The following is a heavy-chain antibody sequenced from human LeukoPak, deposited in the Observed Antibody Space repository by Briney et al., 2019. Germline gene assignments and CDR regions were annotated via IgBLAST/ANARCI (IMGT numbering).Heavy chain of an antibody. D-gene: IGHD2-15*01. CDR1: GFTFSSYS. J-gene: IGHJ6*03. CDR2: ISSSSSNI. CDR3: AREAAGYYYYMDV. Sequence: PGGSLRLSCAASGFTFSSYSMNWVRQAPGKGLEWVSYISSSSSNIYYADSVKGRFTISRDNAENSLYLQMNSLRAEDTAVYYCAREAAGYYYYMDVWGKGTMITVSS. V-gene: IGHV3-48*04.